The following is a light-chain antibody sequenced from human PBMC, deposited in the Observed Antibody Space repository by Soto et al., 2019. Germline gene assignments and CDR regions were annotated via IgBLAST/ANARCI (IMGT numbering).Light chain of an antibody. CDR2: EAS. CDR3: QQSYSTPKT. Sequence: DIQMTQSPSSLSASVGDRVTITCRASQSVSSWLAWYQQKPGRAPKLLIYEASRLQSGVPSRFSGSGSGTDFTLTISSLQPEDFATYYCQQSYSTPKTFGQGTKVEIK. J-gene: IGKJ1*01. V-gene: IGKV1-39*01. CDR1: QSVSSW.